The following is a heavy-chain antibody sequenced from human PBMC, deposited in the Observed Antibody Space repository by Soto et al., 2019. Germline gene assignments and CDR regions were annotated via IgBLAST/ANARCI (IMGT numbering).Heavy chain of an antibody. V-gene: IGHV5-10-1*01. D-gene: IGHD2-15*01. Sequence: WVRQVPGKGLEWMGKIDPTDSYTDYSPSFEGHVTFSADKSINTAYLQWTSLQASDTAIYYCARAEIGPAKSLLYWGQGTLVTVSS. J-gene: IGHJ4*02. CDR3: ARAEIGPAKSLLY. CDR2: IDPTDSYT.